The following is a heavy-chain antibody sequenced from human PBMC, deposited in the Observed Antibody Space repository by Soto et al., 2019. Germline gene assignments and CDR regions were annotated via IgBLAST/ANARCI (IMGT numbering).Heavy chain of an antibody. CDR1: GGSISSYY. J-gene: IGHJ6*02. CDR2: IYTSGST. Sequence: QVQLQESGPGLVKPSETLSLTCTVSGGSISSYYWSWIRQPAGKGLEWIGRIYTSGSTNYNPSLKSRVTMSVDTSKNQFSPRLNSVTAADTAVYFCAREWELISRGLDVWGQGTTVTVSS. D-gene: IGHD1-26*01. V-gene: IGHV4-4*07. CDR3: AREWELISRGLDV.